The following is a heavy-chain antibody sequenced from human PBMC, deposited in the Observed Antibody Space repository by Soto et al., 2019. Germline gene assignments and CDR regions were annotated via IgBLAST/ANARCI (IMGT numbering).Heavy chain of an antibody. V-gene: IGHV4-59*01. CDR2: IYYSGST. D-gene: IGHD3-3*01. Sequence: SETLSLTCTVSGGSISSYYWSWIRQPPGKGLEWIGYIYYSGSTNYNPSLKGRVTISVDTSKNQFSLKLSSVIAADTAVYSCARPYDSWSGYPAAFDISGPGTMVTV. CDR3: ARPYDSWSGYPAAFDI. CDR1: GGSISSYY. J-gene: IGHJ3*02.